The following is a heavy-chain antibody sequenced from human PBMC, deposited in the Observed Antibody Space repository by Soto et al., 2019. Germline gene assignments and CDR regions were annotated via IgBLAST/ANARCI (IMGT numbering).Heavy chain of an antibody. J-gene: IGHJ4*02. CDR3: ARVPSNYDTWGY. D-gene: IGHD4-4*01. CDR2: ISYDGSNK. CDR1: GFTFSSYA. Sequence: QVQLVESGGGVVQPGRSLRLSCAASGFTFSSYAMYWVRQAPGKGLEWVAAISYDGSNKYYADPVKGRFTISVDNSKNTLYLQTNSLRAEDTAVYYGARVPSNYDTWGYWGQGTLVTVSS. V-gene: IGHV3-30-3*01.